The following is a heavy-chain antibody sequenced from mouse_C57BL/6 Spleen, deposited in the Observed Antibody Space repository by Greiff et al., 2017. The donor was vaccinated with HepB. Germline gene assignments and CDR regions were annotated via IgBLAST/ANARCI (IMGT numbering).Heavy chain of an antibody. CDR1: GYSFTGYY. D-gene: IGHD3-2*02. J-gene: IGHJ3*01. V-gene: IGHV1-42*01. CDR2: INPSTGGT. CDR3: AGSPQLRRAWFAY. Sequence: EVHLVESGPELVKPGASVKISCKASGYSFTGYYMNWVKQSPEKSLEWIGEINPSTGGTTYNQKFKAKATLTVDKSSSTAYMQLKSLTSEDSAVYYCAGSPQLRRAWFAYWGQGTLVTVSA.